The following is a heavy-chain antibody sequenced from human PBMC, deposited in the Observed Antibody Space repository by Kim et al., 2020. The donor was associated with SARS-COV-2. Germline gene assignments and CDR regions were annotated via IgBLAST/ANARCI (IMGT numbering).Heavy chain of an antibody. Sequence: SETLSLTCTVSGGSISSGGYYWSWIRQHPGKGLEWIGYIYYSGSTYYNPSLKSRVTISVDTSKNQFSLKLSSVTAADTAVYYCARGWGDATKGAFDIWGQGTMVTVSS. D-gene: IGHD3-10*01. CDR2: IYYSGST. CDR3: ARGWGDATKGAFDI. V-gene: IGHV4-31*03. CDR1: GGSISSGGYY. J-gene: IGHJ3*02.